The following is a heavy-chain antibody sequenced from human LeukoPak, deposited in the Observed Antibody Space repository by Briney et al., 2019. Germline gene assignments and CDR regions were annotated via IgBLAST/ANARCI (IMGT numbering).Heavy chain of an antibody. CDR1: GGTFGSYA. D-gene: IGHD3-10*01. CDR3: ARVLLWFGEPLEAFDI. J-gene: IGHJ3*02. V-gene: IGHV1-69*01. CDR2: IIPIFGTA. Sequence: GSSVKVSCKASGGTFGSYAISWVRQAPGQGLEWMGGIIPIFGTANYAQKFQGRVTITADESTSTAYMELSSLRSEDTAVYYCARVLLWFGEPLEAFDIWGQGTMVTVSS.